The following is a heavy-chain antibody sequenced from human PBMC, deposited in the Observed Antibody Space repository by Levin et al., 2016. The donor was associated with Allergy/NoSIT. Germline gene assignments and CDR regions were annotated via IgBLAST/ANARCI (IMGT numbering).Heavy chain of an antibody. Sequence: WIRQPPGKGLEWVSVIYSGGSTYYADSVKGRFTISRDNSKNTLYLQMNSLRAEDTAVYYCAGDYYDSSGYYAGYVYWGQGTLVTVSS. V-gene: IGHV3-53*01. D-gene: IGHD3-22*01. J-gene: IGHJ4*02. CDR3: AGDYYDSSGYYAGYVY. CDR2: IYSGGST.